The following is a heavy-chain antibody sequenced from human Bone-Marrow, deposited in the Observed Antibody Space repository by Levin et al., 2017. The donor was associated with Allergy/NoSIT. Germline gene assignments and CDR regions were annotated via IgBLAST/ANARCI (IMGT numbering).Heavy chain of an antibody. CDR2: ISYDGSNK. V-gene: IGHV3-30*18. CDR1: GFTFSSYG. J-gene: IGHJ6*02. Sequence: GGSLRLSCAASGFTFSSYGMHWVRQAPGKGLEWVAVISYDGSNKYYADSVKGRFTISRDNSKNTLYLQMNSLRAEDTAVYYCANLAKNPGYYYYYGMDVWGQGTTVTVSS. CDR3: ANLAKNPGYYYYYGMDV.